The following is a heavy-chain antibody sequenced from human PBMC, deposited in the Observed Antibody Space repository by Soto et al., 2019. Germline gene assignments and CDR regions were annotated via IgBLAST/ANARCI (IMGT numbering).Heavy chain of an antibody. D-gene: IGHD3-22*01. Sequence: EVQLVESGGGLVQPGRSLRLSCAASGFTFDDYAMHWVRQAPGKGLEWVSGISWNSGSIGYADSVKGRFTISRDNAKNSLYLQMNSLRAEDTALYYCAKAIYYDSSGYYRYYYYYGMDVWGQGTTVTVSS. V-gene: IGHV3-9*01. CDR1: GFTFDDYA. CDR3: AKAIYYDSSGYYRYYYYYGMDV. J-gene: IGHJ6*02. CDR2: ISWNSGSI.